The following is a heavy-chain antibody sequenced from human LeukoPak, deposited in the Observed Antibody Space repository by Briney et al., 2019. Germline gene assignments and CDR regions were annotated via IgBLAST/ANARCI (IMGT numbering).Heavy chain of an antibody. V-gene: IGHV3-23*01. CDR2: ISGNGGRT. CDR3: AKAGGASWYLY. Sequence: GGSLRLSCAASGFTFSSYTMGWIRQAPGKGLEWVSDISGNGGRTYYADSVKGRFTISRDNSKNTLYLQMNSLRAEDTAVYYCAKAGGASWYLYWGQGTLVTVSS. J-gene: IGHJ4*02. D-gene: IGHD6-13*01. CDR1: GFTFSSYT.